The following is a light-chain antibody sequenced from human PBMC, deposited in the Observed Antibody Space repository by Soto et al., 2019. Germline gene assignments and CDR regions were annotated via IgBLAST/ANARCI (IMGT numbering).Light chain of an antibody. V-gene: IGLV1-47*01. CDR2: RND. J-gene: IGLJ3*02. Sequence: QSVLTQTPSASGTPGQRVTISCSGSSSNIGSNYVNWYQHLPGTAPKLLIYRNDQRPSGVPDRFSGSKSGTSASLAISGLRSEDEADYYCATRDDSRSGHWLFGGGTKLTVL. CDR3: ATRDDSRSGHWL. CDR1: SSNIGSNY.